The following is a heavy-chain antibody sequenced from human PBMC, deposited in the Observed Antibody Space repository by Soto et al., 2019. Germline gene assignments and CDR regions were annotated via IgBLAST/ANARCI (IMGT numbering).Heavy chain of an antibody. V-gene: IGHV3-23*01. CDR2: IAGKGGSP. Sequence: GGSLRLSCAASGFTFSGYAMNWVRQAPGKGLEWVSGIAGKGGSPKYADSGKGRFTISRDNSKNTLYLQMNSLRAEDTAVYYCAKDLTSVTTPVFDYWGQGTLVTVSS. CDR1: GFTFSGYA. J-gene: IGHJ4*02. D-gene: IGHD4-17*01. CDR3: AKDLTSVTTPVFDY.